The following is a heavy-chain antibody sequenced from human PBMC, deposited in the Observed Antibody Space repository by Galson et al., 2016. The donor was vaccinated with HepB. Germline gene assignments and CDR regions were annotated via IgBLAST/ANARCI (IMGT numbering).Heavy chain of an antibody. J-gene: IGHJ4*02. CDR3: ARDGCITGTHTCYFDS. V-gene: IGHV3-53*01. D-gene: IGHD1/OR15-1a*01. CDR2: IYSGGST. Sequence: SLRLSCAASGFTVSSNYMSWVRQAPGKGLEWVSVIYSGGSTYYAVSVKGRFTVSRDSSKNTVYLQMNSLRAEDTAVYYCARDGCITGTHTCYFDSWGQGTLVTVSS. CDR1: GFTVSSNY.